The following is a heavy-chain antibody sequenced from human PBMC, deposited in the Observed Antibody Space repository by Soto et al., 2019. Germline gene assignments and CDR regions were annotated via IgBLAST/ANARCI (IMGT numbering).Heavy chain of an antibody. Sequence: QVQLQESGPGLVKPSQTLSLTCTVSGGSITSSGYYWSWIRQHPGEGLEWIGFTSSSGSTPSNPSLKSRVTISVDTSSNQFSLTLKSVTSADTAVYYCARGGGSTKVDYWGQGTLVTVSP. J-gene: IGHJ4*02. V-gene: IGHV4-31*03. CDR3: ARGGGSTKVDY. CDR2: TSSSGST. CDR1: GGSITSSGYY. D-gene: IGHD2-2*01.